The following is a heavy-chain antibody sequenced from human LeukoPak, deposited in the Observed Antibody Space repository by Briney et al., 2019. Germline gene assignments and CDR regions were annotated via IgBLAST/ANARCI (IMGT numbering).Heavy chain of an antibody. CDR3: ARVYGSGDKLDY. CDR1: GGSISSYY. J-gene: IGHJ4*02. V-gene: IGHV4-59*01. D-gene: IGHD3-10*01. CDR2: IYYSGST. Sequence: ASETLSLTCTVSGGSISSYYWSWIRQPPGKRLEWIVHIYYSGSTNYNPSLKSRVTISVDTSKNQFSLMLSSVTAADTAVYYCARVYGSGDKLDYWGQGTLVTVSS.